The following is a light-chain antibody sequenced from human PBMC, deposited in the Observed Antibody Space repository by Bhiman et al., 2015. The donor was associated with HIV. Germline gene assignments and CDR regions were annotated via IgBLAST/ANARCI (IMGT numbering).Light chain of an antibody. Sequence: SYELTQSPSVSVSPGQTARIACSGDALPKQYAYWYQQKAGQAPILLIYKDTERPSGIPERFSGSSAGTVATLTIRAVQAEDEADYYCQSTDSRGSYLLFGGGTKLTVV. J-gene: IGLJ2*01. V-gene: IGLV3-25*03. CDR1: ALPKQY. CDR3: QSTDSRGSYLL. CDR2: KDT.